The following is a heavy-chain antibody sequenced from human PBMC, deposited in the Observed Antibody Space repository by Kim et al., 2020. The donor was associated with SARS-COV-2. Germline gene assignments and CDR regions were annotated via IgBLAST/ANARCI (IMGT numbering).Heavy chain of an antibody. CDR2: IGTAGDT. V-gene: IGHV3-13*04. Sequence: GGSLRLSCAASGFTFSSYDMHWVRQATGKGLEWVSAIGTAGDTYYPGSVKGRFTISRENAKNSLYLQMNSLRAGDTAVYYCARGKLRFSLRGWFDPWGQGTLVTVSS. CDR1: GFTFSSYD. D-gene: IGHD3-3*01. CDR3: ARGKLRFSLRGWFDP. J-gene: IGHJ5*02.